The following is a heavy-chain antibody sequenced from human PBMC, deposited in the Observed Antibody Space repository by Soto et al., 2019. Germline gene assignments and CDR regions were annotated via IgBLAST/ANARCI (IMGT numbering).Heavy chain of an antibody. CDR2: TYYGSKWYN. CDR3: ARELYGSGSYYFDY. CDR1: GDSVSRNSAA. V-gene: IGHV6-1*01. Sequence: SQTLSLTCAISGDSVSRNSAAWNWIRQSPSRGLEWLGRTYYGSKWYNDYAVSVKSRIIINPDTSKNQFSLQLNSVTPEDTAVYYCARELYGSGSYYFDYWGQGTLVTVSS. D-gene: IGHD3-10*01. J-gene: IGHJ4*02.